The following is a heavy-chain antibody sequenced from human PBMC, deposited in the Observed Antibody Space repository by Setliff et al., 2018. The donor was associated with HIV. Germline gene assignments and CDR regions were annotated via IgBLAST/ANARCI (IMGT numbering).Heavy chain of an antibody. J-gene: IGHJ4*02. Sequence: PSETLSLTCDVSGSFITSGYYWGWVRQPPGKGLEWIGTVYQSGTTYFNPSLEERISMSVDTSKNQFSLKLSSVTAADTAVYYCARDRLTYYFDYWGQGILVTVSS. CDR3: ARDRLTYYFDY. D-gene: IGHD3-22*01. V-gene: IGHV4-38-2*02. CDR2: VYQSGTT. CDR1: GSFITSGYY.